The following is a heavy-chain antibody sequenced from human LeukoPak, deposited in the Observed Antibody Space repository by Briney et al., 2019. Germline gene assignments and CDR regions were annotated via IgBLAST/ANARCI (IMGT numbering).Heavy chain of an antibody. Sequence: SETLSLTCAVSGGSIAIRNYYWAWIRQSPGRGLEWLGSVYSSGSVYYNPSLKSRVTILVDTSKNQFALRLSSVTAADTAVYYCARTTESYDSSGFWVYYFDYWGQGTLVTVSS. CDR1: GGSIAIRNYY. V-gene: IGHV4-39*06. D-gene: IGHD3-22*01. J-gene: IGHJ4*02. CDR2: VYSSGSV. CDR3: ARTTESYDSSGFWVYYFDY.